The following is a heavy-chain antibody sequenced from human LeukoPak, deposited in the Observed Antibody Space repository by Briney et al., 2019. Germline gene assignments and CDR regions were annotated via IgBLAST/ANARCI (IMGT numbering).Heavy chain of an antibody. Sequence: PSETLSLTCAVYGWSFSGYYWSWIRQPPGKGLEWIGEINHSGSTNYNPSLKSRVTISVDTSKNQFSLKLSSVTAADTAVYYCARGFSYGDYEVLYFDYWGQGTLVTVSS. D-gene: IGHD4-17*01. CDR3: ARGFSYGDYEVLYFDY. CDR1: GWSFSGYY. V-gene: IGHV4-34*01. J-gene: IGHJ4*02. CDR2: INHSGST.